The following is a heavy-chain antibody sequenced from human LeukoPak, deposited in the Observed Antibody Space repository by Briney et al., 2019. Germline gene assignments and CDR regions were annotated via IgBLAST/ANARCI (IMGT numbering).Heavy chain of an antibody. J-gene: IGHJ4*02. D-gene: IGHD2-15*01. CDR2: IYYNGST. CDR3: ARKGGHFDY. Sequence: ADALSLTSTVSGGSISYYDWGWIRQSPGKGLEWIGYIYYNGSTNYNPSLKSRVTISVDMSKNQFSLKVTSVTAADTAIYYCARKGGHFDYWGQGTLVTVSS. CDR1: GGSISYYD. V-gene: IGHV4-59*01.